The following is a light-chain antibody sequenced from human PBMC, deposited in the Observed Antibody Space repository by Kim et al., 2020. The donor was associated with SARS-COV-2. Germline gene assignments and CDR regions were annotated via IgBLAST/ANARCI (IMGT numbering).Light chain of an antibody. V-gene: IGKV1-12*01. CDR3: QQADSFPYT. CDR1: QDITTW. Sequence: SASVGDRVTIACRASQDITTWLAWYQQKPGTAPKLLLYNAASLQSGVPSRFSGSGSGTYFTLTISSVQPEDLAIYYCQQADSFPYTFGQGTKLEI. J-gene: IGKJ2*01. CDR2: NAA.